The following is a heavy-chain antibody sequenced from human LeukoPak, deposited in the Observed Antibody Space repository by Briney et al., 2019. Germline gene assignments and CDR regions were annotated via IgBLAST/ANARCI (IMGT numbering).Heavy chain of an antibody. CDR1: GGSIGSYY. CDR3: ARQRDYADYLDAFDV. Sequence: SDTLSLTCTVSGGSIGSYYWSWIRQPPGKGLECIGYIYHRGTTNFNPSLKSRVTISADTSKNQFSLKLTSVTAADTAIYYCARQRDYADYLDAFDVWGQGTMVTVSS. V-gene: IGHV4-59*08. CDR2: IYHRGTT. D-gene: IGHD4-17*01. J-gene: IGHJ3*01.